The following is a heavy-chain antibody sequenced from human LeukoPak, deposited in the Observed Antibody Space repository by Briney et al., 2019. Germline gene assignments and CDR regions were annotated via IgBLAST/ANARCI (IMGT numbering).Heavy chain of an antibody. D-gene: IGHD6-13*01. J-gene: IGHJ5*02. Sequence: SETLSLTCTVSGGSISSYYWSWIRQPAGKGLEWIGRIYTSGSTNYNPSLKSRVTMSVDTSKNQFSLKLSSVTAADTAVYYCARHVSSSWYPDWFDPWGQGTLVTVSS. CDR1: GGSISSYY. V-gene: IGHV4-4*07. CDR2: IYTSGST. CDR3: ARHVSSSWYPDWFDP.